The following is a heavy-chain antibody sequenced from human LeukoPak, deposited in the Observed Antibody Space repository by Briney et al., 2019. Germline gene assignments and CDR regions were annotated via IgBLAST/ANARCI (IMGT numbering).Heavy chain of an antibody. CDR2: IYYSGST. CDR3: ARNSDSYGSYSLDY. D-gene: IGHD5-18*01. Sequence: SETLSLTCTVSGGSISSYYWSWIRQPPGKGLEWIGYIYYSGSTNYNPSLKSRVTISADTSKNQFSLKLSSVTAADTAVYYCARNSDSYGSYSLDYWGQGTLVTVSS. J-gene: IGHJ4*02. CDR1: GGSISSYY. V-gene: IGHV4-59*08.